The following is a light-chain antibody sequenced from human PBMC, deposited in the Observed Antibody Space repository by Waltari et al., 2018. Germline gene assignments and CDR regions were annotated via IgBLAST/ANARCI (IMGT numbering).Light chain of an antibody. CDR3: QQYAISPWA. CDR2: GAS. V-gene: IGKV3-20*01. CDR1: QTISSSS. J-gene: IGKJ1*01. Sequence: EIVLTQSPGTLSLSPGERAPLSCRASQTISSSSLVWYHPKPGQAPRLLIYGASNRAAGIPDRFSGSGSGTDFTLTISRLEPEDFAVYYCQQYAISPWAFGQGTKVEIK.